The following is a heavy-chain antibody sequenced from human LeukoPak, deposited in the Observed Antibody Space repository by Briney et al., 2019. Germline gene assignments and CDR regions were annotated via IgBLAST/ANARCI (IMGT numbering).Heavy chain of an antibody. CDR2: IYTSGST. CDR3: ARDLGSPGYYYYYYMDV. V-gene: IGHV4-61*02. Sequence: SETLSLTCTVSGGSISSGSYYWSWIRQPAGKGLEWIGRIYTSGSTNYNPSLKSRVTISVDTSKNQFSLKLSSVTAADTAVYYCARDLGSPGYYYYYYMDVWGKGTTVTVSS. D-gene: IGHD3-10*01. CDR1: GGSISSGSYY. J-gene: IGHJ6*03.